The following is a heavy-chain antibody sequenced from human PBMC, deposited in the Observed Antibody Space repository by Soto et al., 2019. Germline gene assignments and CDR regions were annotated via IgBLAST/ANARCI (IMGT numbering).Heavy chain of an antibody. Sequence: PGGSLRLSCVASGFTFSIYSMTWVRQAPGKGLEWVSYISSGSSAIYYADSVRGRFTISRDNAKNSLFLQMNSLRDEDTAVYYCARGRLWSFDFWVQGTLVTVSS. CDR1: GFTFSIYS. CDR2: ISSGSSAI. CDR3: ARGRLWSFDF. J-gene: IGHJ4*02. V-gene: IGHV3-48*02. D-gene: IGHD3-10*01.